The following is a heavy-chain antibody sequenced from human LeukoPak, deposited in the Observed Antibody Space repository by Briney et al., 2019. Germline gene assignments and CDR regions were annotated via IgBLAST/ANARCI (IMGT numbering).Heavy chain of an antibody. D-gene: IGHD3-10*01. J-gene: IGHJ5*02. CDR3: ARAVRDRGVILPWFDP. Sequence: SETLSLTCAVYGGSVSGYYWSWIRQPPGKGLEWIGEINHSGSTNYNPSLKSRVTISVDTSKNQFSLKLSSVIAADTAVYYCARAVRDRGVILPWFDPWGQGTLVTVSS. CDR1: GGSVSGYY. V-gene: IGHV4-34*01. CDR2: INHSGST.